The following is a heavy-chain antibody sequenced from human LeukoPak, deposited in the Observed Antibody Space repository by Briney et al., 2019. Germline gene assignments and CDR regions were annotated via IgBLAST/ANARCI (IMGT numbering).Heavy chain of an antibody. J-gene: IGHJ3*02. Sequence: ASVKVSCKASGYTFTSYDINWVRQATGQGLEWMGWMNPNSGNTGYAQKFQGRVTITRNTSISTAYMELSSLRSEDTAVYYCATYLRGDAFDIWGQGTMVTVSS. V-gene: IGHV1-8*03. CDR3: ATYLRGDAFDI. D-gene: IGHD2/OR15-2a*01. CDR2: MNPNSGNT. CDR1: GYTFTSYD.